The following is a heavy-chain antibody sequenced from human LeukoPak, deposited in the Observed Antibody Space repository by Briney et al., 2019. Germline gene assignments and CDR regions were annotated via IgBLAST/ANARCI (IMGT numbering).Heavy chain of an antibody. V-gene: IGHV1-2*02. CDR3: ARVFPSEWVVAASDY. D-gene: IGHD2-15*01. Sequence: ASVKVSCKASGYTFTSYGISWVRQAPGQGLEWMGWINPNSGGTNYAQKFQGRVTMTRDTSISTAYMELSRLRSDDTAVYYCARVFPSEWVVAASDYWGQGTLVTVSS. CDR2: INPNSGGT. CDR1: GYTFTSYG. J-gene: IGHJ4*02.